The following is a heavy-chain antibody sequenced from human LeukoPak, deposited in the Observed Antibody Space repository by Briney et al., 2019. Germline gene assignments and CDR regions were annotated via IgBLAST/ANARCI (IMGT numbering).Heavy chain of an antibody. Sequence: PGGSLRLSCAASGFTFSTYDMHWVRQTTGKGLEWVSAIDTAGGTYYPDSVKGRFTISRENAKNSFYLQMNSLRAGDTAVYYCAREGFCGGDCSGYFDLWGRGTLVTVSS. J-gene: IGHJ2*01. D-gene: IGHD2-21*02. CDR3: AREGFCGGDCSGYFDL. V-gene: IGHV3-13*04. CDR2: IDTAGGT. CDR1: GFTFSTYD.